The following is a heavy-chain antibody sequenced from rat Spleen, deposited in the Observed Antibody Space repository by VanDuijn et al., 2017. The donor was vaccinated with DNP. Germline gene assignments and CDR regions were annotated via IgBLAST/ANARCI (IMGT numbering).Heavy chain of an antibody. V-gene: IGHV5S13*01. J-gene: IGHJ2*01. Sequence: EVQLVESGGGLVQFGRSLKLSCAASGFTFSNYGMAWVRQAPKKGLEWVATISTSDVSTYYRDSVKGRFTISRDNAKSTLYLQMNSLRSEDTATYYCKVGAQYWGQGVMVTVSS. D-gene: IGHD5-1*01. CDR1: GFTFSNYG. CDR3: KVGAQY. CDR2: ISTSDVST.